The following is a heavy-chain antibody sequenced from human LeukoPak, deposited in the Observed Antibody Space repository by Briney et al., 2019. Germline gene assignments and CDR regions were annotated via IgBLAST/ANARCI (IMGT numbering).Heavy chain of an antibody. Sequence: SETLSLTSTVSGGSISSYYWSWIRQPPGKGLEWIGYIYYSGSTNYNPSLKSRVTISVDTSKNQFSLKLSSVTAADAAVYYCAGSSYSYGGGIWFDPWGQGTLVTVSS. CDR1: GGSISSYY. V-gene: IGHV4-59*01. CDR3: AGSSYSYGGGIWFDP. D-gene: IGHD5-18*01. CDR2: IYYSGST. J-gene: IGHJ5*02.